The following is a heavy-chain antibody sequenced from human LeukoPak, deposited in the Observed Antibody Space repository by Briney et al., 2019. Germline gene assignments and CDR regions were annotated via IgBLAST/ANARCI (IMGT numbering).Heavy chain of an antibody. CDR1: GFTFTSYV. CDR3: AKDMGSIAARTFDY. J-gene: IGHJ4*02. Sequence: GGSLRLSCAASGFTFTSYVMTWVRQAPGKGLEWVSSISGDGGSTYYADSVKGRFTISRDNAKNSLYLQMNSLRAEDTALYYCAKDMGSIAARTFDYWGQGTLVTVSS. D-gene: IGHD6-6*01. CDR2: ISGDGGST. V-gene: IGHV3-23*01.